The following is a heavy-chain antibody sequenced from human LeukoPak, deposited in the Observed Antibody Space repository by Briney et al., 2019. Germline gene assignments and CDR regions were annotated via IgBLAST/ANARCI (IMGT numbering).Heavy chain of an antibody. Sequence: PGGSLRLSCAAPGFTFSSYAMSWVRQAPGKGLEWVSAISGSGGSTYYADSVKGRFTISRDNSKNTLYLQMNSLRAEDTAVYYCASPSGSYYYYYYMDVWGKGTTVTVSS. CDR2: ISGSGGST. J-gene: IGHJ6*03. CDR3: ASPSGSYYYYYYMDV. D-gene: IGHD1-26*01. V-gene: IGHV3-23*01. CDR1: GFTFSSYA.